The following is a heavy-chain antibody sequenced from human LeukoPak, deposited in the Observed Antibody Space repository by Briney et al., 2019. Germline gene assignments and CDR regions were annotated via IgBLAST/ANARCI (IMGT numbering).Heavy chain of an antibody. Sequence: GSLRLSCVASGFTFSNFWMSWVRQAPGKGLEWVANIKQDGSEKYHVDSVKGRFTISRDNARNSLYLQMNSLRAEDTAVYYCTRDRGHNYGYNFDYWGQGTLVTVSS. J-gene: IGHJ4*02. CDR1: GFTFSNFW. CDR3: TRDRGHNYGYNFDY. CDR2: IKQDGSEK. D-gene: IGHD5-18*01. V-gene: IGHV3-7*03.